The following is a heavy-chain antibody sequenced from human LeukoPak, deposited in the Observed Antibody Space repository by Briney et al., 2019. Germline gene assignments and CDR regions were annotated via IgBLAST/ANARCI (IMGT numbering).Heavy chain of an antibody. CDR2: IKDDGTEK. CDR1: GFTFSNYW. D-gene: IGHD3-10*01. V-gene: IGHV3-7*01. CDR3: ARRPFGADY. Sequence: SGGSLRLSCAASGFTFSNYWMGWVRQPPGKGLQWVANIKDDGTEKYYVDSVKGRFTISRDNAKHSVYLQMNSLRVEDTAVYYCARRPFGADYWGQGTLVTVSS. J-gene: IGHJ4*02.